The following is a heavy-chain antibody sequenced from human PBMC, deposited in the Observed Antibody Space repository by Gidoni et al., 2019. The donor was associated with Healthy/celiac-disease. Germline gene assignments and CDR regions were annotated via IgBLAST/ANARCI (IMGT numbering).Heavy chain of an antibody. V-gene: IGHV1-69*01. CDR3: AQLYGSGSYYEGFGESHRRIDY. Sequence: QVQLVQSGAEVKKPGSSVKVSCKASGGPFSSYAISWVRQAPGQGLEWMGGIIPIFGTANYAQKFQGRVTITADESTSTAYMELSSLRSEDTAVYYCAQLYGSGSYYEGFGESHRRIDYWGQGTLVTVSS. D-gene: IGHD3-10*01. CDR1: GGPFSSYA. CDR2: IIPIFGTA. J-gene: IGHJ4*02.